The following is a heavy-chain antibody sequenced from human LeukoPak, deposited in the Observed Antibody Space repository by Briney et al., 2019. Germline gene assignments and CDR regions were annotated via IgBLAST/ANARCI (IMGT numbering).Heavy chain of an antibody. CDR3: ARAPDYGQLFDY. CDR1: GGSISSYY. D-gene: IGHD4/OR15-4a*01. Sequence: PSETLSLTCTVSGGSISSYYWGWIRQPPGKGLEWIGSIYHSGSTYYNPSLKSRVTISVDTSKNQFSLKLGSVTAADTAVYYCARAPDYGQLFDYWGQGTLVTVSS. CDR2: IYHSGST. J-gene: IGHJ4*02. V-gene: IGHV4-39*07.